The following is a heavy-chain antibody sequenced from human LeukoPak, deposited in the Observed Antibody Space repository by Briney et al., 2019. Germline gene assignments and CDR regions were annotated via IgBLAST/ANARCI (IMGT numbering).Heavy chain of an antibody. J-gene: IGHJ4*02. Sequence: GGSLRLSCAAAGFTFSSYWMHWVRQAPGKGLEWVAVISYDGSNKYYADSVKGRFTISRDNSKNTLYLQMNSLRAEDTAVYYCAKESRYYDFWSGYYPYYFDYWGQGTLVTVSS. CDR2: ISYDGSNK. V-gene: IGHV3-30*18. CDR1: GFTFSSYW. CDR3: AKESRYYDFWSGYYPYYFDY. D-gene: IGHD3-3*01.